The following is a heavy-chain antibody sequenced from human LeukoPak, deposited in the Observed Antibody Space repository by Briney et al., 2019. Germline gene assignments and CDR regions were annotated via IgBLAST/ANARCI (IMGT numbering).Heavy chain of an antibody. J-gene: IGHJ6*02. D-gene: IGHD3-10*01. CDR1: GGSFSGYY. CDR2: INHSGST. Sequence: PSETPSLTCAVHGGSFSGYYWSWIRQPPGKGLEWIGEINHSGSTNYNPSLKSRVTISVDTSKNQFSLKLSSVTAADTAVYYCARISGGVYYYYYYGMDVWGQGTTVTVSS. CDR3: ARISGGVYYYYYYGMDV. V-gene: IGHV4-34*01.